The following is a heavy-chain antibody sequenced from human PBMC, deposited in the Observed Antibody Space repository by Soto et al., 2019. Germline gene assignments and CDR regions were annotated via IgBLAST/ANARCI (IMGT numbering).Heavy chain of an antibody. D-gene: IGHD6-6*01. CDR3: TRYSSSSWVAFDY. CDR1: GFTFSGSA. CDR2: IRSKANSYAT. V-gene: IGHV3-73*01. Sequence: PGGSLRLSCAASGFTFSGSAMHWVRQASGKGLEWVGRIRSKANSYATAYAASVKGRFTISRDDSKNTAYLQMNSLKTEDTAVYYCTRYSSSSWVAFDYWGQGTLVTVSS. J-gene: IGHJ4*02.